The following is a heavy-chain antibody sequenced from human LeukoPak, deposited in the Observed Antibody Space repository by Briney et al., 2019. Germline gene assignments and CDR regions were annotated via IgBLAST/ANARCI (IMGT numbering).Heavy chain of an antibody. Sequence: PGGSLRLSCTASGFTFSTFAMGWVRQAPGKGLPWVSGISGSGDTTYYADSVKGRFAISRDNSENTLYLQMNRLRDEDTAVYHCAKDFLGTVPDVFDIWGQGTMVTVSS. J-gene: IGHJ3*02. D-gene: IGHD7-27*01. CDR3: AKDFLGTVPDVFDI. V-gene: IGHV3-23*01. CDR2: ISGSGDTT. CDR1: GFTFSTFA.